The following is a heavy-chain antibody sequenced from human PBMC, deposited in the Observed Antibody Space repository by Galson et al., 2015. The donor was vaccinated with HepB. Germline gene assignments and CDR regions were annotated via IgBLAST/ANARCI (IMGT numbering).Heavy chain of an antibody. CDR2: IYDTEST. Sequence: LSLTCTVSGGSIRRGAYYWSWLRPPPGKGLEWIGSIGNIYDTESTDYNPSIKSRVVISISTSENQFSLYLDSVTAADTAVYYCARTTIFGIVPGGFDPWGQGTLVTVSS. D-gene: IGHD3-3*01. CDR1: GGSIRRGAYY. J-gene: IGHJ5*02. V-gene: IGHV4-30-4*01. CDR3: ARTTIFGIVPGGFDP.